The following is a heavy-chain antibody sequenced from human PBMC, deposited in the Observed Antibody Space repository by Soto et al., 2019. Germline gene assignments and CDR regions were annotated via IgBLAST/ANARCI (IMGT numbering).Heavy chain of an antibody. CDR3: ARVRQGCSANNCYFDP. J-gene: IGHJ5*01. CDR2: VHISGHS. V-gene: IGHV4-4*02. CDR1: GGSVRAPDW. Sequence: SETLSLTCTLSGGSVRAPDWWSWVRQSPDKGLEWIAEVHISGHSNYNPSLRSRVSVSTDSSKNQFYLNLNSVTAADTAIYYCARVRQGCSANNCYFDPWGQGTQVTVSS. D-gene: IGHD1-1*01.